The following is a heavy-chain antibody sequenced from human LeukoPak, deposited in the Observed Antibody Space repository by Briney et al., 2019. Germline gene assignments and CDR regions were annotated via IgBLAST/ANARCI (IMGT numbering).Heavy chain of an antibody. Sequence: SETLSLTCIVSGGSISTHYWSWIRQPPGKGLEWIGYIYYSGNTKYNPSLKSRVSISVDTSKNQFSLKLNSVTAADTAVYYCARGFAVCDPWGHGTLVSVSS. CDR2: IYYSGNT. V-gene: IGHV4-59*11. D-gene: IGHD2-8*01. CDR3: ARGFAVCDP. J-gene: IGHJ5*02. CDR1: GGSISTHY.